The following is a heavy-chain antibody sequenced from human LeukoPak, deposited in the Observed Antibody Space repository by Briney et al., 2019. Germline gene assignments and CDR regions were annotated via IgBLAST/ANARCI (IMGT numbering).Heavy chain of an antibody. CDR2: IKPEGKEK. V-gene: IGHV3-7*04. CDR3: ARDGIDY. Sequence: PGGSLRLSCAASGFTFSSYWMSWVRQAPGKGLEWVANIKPEGKEKFYVDSVKGRFTISRDNANNSVFLQMNSLTAEGTAVYYCARDGIDYWGQGTLVTVSS. D-gene: IGHD1-26*01. CDR1: GFTFSSYW. J-gene: IGHJ4*02.